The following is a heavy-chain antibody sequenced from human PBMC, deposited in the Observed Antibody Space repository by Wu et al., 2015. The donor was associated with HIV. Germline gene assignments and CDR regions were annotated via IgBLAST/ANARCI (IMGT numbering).Heavy chain of an antibody. V-gene: IGHV1-2*02. CDR1: GYTFTGYH. J-gene: IGHJ4*02. CDR2: IRPDSGAT. D-gene: IGHD3-16*01. CDR3: ATSLEVSGFDY. Sequence: QVHLVQSGAEVKKFGASVKVSCKASGYTFTGYHMHWVRQAPGQGLEWMGWIRPDSGATHYAKKFRRRVTITADRSTDTAYMELTRLTPEDTAIYYCATSLEVSGFDYWGQGSLVTVSS.